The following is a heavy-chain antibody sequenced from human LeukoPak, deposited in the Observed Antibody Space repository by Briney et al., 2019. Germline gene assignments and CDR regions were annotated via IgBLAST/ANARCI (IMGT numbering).Heavy chain of an antibody. CDR1: GFTFSSYS. CDR2: ISSSSTI. Sequence: GGSLRLSCSASGFTFSSYSMNWVRQAPGKGLEWVSYISSSSTIYYADSVKGRFTISRDNAKNSLYLQMNSLRAEDTAVYYCAREPFHSYGELLDWGRGTLVTVTS. V-gene: IGHV3-48*04. D-gene: IGHD3-10*01. J-gene: IGHJ4*02. CDR3: AREPFHSYGELLD.